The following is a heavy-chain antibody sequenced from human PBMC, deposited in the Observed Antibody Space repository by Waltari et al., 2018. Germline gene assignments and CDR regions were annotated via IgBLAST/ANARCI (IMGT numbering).Heavy chain of an antibody. D-gene: IGHD2-15*01. Sequence: QVQLVQSGAEVKKPGSSVKVSCKASGGTFSSYTISWVQTAPGQGLEWMGRIIPILGIANYAQKFQGRVTITADKSTSTAYMELSSLRSEDTAVYYCARDLSLVAATYFDYWGQGTLVTVSS. V-gene: IGHV1-69*08. J-gene: IGHJ4*02. CDR3: ARDLSLVAATYFDY. CDR1: GGTFSSYT. CDR2: IIPILGIA.